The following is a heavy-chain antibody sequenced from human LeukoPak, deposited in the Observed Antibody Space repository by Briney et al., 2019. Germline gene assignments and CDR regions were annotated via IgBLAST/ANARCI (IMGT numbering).Heavy chain of an antibody. D-gene: IGHD4-17*01. V-gene: IGHV1-8*01. CDR3: ARVGGDTVTNRY. Sequence: GASVKVSCKASGYTFTSYDINWVPQATGQGLEWMGWMNPNSGNTGYAQKFQGRVTMTRNTSISTAYMELSSLRSEDTAVYYCARVGGDTVTNRYWGQGTLVTVSS. CDR1: GYTFTSYD. J-gene: IGHJ4*02. CDR2: MNPNSGNT.